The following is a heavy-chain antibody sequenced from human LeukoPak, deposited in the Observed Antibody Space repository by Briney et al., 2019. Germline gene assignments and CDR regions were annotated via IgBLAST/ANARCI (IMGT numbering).Heavy chain of an antibody. J-gene: IGHJ4*02. CDR1: GFSLSTSGVG. V-gene: IGHV2-5*02. CDR2: IYWDDDK. D-gene: IGHD3-16*01. CDR3: AHSLAEMLIVSRLHYFDY. Sequence: SGPTLVKPTQTLTLTCTFSGFSLSTSGVGVGWIRQPPGKALEWLALIYWDDDKRYSPSLKSRLTITKDTSKNQVVLTMTNMDPVDTATYYCAHSLAEMLIVSRLHYFDYWGQGTLVTVSS.